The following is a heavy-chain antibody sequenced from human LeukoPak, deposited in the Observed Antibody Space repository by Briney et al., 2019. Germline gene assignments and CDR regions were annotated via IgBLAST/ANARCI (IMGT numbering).Heavy chain of an antibody. Sequence: GGSLRLSCAASGFTFSSYRMSWVRQAPGKGLEWVAFIRYDGSNTYYADSVKGRFTISRDNSKNTLYLQMNSLRAEDTAVYYCARYRSVTTGKRFFDYWGQGTLVTVSS. CDR1: GFTFSSYR. D-gene: IGHD4-17*01. CDR3: ARYRSVTTGKRFFDY. J-gene: IGHJ4*02. V-gene: IGHV3-30*02. CDR2: IRYDGSNT.